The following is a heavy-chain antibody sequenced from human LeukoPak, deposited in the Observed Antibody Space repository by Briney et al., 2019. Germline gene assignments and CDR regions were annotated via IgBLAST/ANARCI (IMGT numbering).Heavy chain of an antibody. CDR2: INPNSGGT. V-gene: IGHV1-2*02. CDR3: AREDSSSWYLGYYYYYMDV. D-gene: IGHD6-13*01. J-gene: IGHJ6*03. CDR1: GYTFTSYY. Sequence: GASVKVSCKASGYTFTSYYMHWVRQAPGQGLEWMGWINPNSGGTNYAQKFQGRVTMTRDTYISTVYMELSRLRYDDTAVYYCAREDSSSWYLGYYYYYMDVWGKGTTVTVSS.